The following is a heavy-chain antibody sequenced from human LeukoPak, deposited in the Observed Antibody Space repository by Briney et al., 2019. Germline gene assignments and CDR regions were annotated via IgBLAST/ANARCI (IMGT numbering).Heavy chain of an antibody. CDR2: ISNSGSST. Sequence: GGSLRLSCAASGFTFSSYAMSWVRQAPGKGLEWVSAISNSGSSTYRADSVKGRFTISRDTSKNALYLQMNSLRAEDTAVYYCAKGRTLDYWGQGTLVIVSS. CDR3: AKGRTLDY. V-gene: IGHV3-23*01. J-gene: IGHJ4*02. CDR1: GFTFSSYA.